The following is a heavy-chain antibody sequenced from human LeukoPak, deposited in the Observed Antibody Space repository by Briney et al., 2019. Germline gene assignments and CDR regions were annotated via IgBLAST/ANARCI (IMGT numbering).Heavy chain of an antibody. Sequence: ASVKVSCKASGYTFTSYGISWVRQAPGQGLEWMGWISAHNGNTNYAQKLQGRVTMTTDTSTSTAYMELRSLRSDDTAVYYCARAGYCSSTSCYRDFDYWGQGTLVTVSP. CDR1: GYTFTSYG. D-gene: IGHD2-2*01. J-gene: IGHJ4*02. CDR2: ISAHNGNT. CDR3: ARAGYCSSTSCYRDFDY. V-gene: IGHV1-18*01.